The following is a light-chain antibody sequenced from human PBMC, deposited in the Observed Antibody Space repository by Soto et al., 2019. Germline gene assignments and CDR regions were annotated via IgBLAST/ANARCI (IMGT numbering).Light chain of an antibody. Sequence: VLTQFPGTLSLSPGERGTLQCRASETIAKNYLAWYHQKPGRAPRLLIDAAATRAAGIPDRVFGSGSGTIFTLTIDRVEPEDFGVYYCQQYGSSPRTFGKGTKVEV. V-gene: IGKV3-20*01. CDR1: ETIAKNY. CDR3: QQYGSSPRT. J-gene: IGKJ1*01. CDR2: AAA.